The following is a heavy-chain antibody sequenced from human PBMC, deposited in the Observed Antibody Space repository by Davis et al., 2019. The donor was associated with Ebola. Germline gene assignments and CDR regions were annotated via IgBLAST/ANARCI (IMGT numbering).Heavy chain of an antibody. D-gene: IGHD4-17*01. CDR3: AKDNYAVTIMVGAFDI. CDR1: GFTFSSNS. CDR2: ISTNSAYI. V-gene: IGHV3-21*04. J-gene: IGHJ3*02. Sequence: GESLKISCAASGFTFSSNSMNWVRQAPGKGLEWVSSISTNSAYIYYADSVKGRFTISRDNGKNSLYLQMNSLRVEDTAIYYCAKDNYAVTIMVGAFDIWGQGTVVTVSS.